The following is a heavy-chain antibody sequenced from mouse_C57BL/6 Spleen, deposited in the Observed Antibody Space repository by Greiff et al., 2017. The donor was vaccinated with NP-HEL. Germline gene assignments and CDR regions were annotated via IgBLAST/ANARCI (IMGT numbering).Heavy chain of an antibody. CDR2: INPSNGGT. J-gene: IGHJ1*03. V-gene: IGHV1-53*01. CDR3: ARAKAITTVVYWYFDV. Sequence: QVQLQQPGTELVKPGASVKLSCKASGYTFTSYWMHWVKQRPGQGLEWIGNINPSNGGTNYNEKFKSKATLTVDKSSSTAYMQLSSLTSEDSAVYYGARAKAITTVVYWYFDVWGTGTTVTVSS. D-gene: IGHD1-1*01. CDR1: GYTFTSYW.